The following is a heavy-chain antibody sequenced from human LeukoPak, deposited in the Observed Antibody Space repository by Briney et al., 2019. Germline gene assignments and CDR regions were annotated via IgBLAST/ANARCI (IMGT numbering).Heavy chain of an antibody. CDR2: ISYDGSNK. CDR1: GFTFSSYA. J-gene: IGHJ6*02. D-gene: IGHD3-3*01. V-gene: IGHV3-30-3*01. CDR3: AREQRITIFGVVVYYYYGMDV. Sequence: PGGSLRLSCAASGFTFSSYAMHWVRQAPGKGLEWVAVISYDGSNKYYADSVKGRFTISRDNSKNTLYLQMNSLRAEDTAVYYCAREQRITIFGVVVYYYYGMDVWGQGTTVTVSS.